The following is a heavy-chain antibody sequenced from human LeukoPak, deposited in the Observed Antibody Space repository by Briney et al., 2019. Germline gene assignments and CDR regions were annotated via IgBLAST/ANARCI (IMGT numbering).Heavy chain of an antibody. CDR1: GFTFSSYA. CDR3: SSGWYEVSDY. D-gene: IGHD6-19*01. J-gene: IGHJ4*02. CDR2: ISGSGGST. Sequence: PGGSLRLSCAASGFTFSSYAMAWVRQAPGKGLEWVSGISGSGGSTYYADSVKGRFTISRDNSKNTLYLQMNSLRAEDTAVYAQSSGWYEVSDYWGQGTLVTVSS. V-gene: IGHV3-23*01.